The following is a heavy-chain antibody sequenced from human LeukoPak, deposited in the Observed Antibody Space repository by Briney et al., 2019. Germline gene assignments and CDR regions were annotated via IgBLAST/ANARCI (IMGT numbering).Heavy chain of an antibody. V-gene: IGHV3-30-3*01. D-gene: IGHD6-19*01. Sequence: GGSLRLSCAASGFTFSSYAMHWVRQAPGKGLEWVAVISYDGSNKYYADSVKGRFTISRDDSKNTLYLQMNSLRAEDTAVYYCARDLYSSGWCYLDYWGQGTLVTVSS. CDR1: GFTFSSYA. CDR3: ARDLYSSGWCYLDY. CDR2: ISYDGSNK. J-gene: IGHJ4*02.